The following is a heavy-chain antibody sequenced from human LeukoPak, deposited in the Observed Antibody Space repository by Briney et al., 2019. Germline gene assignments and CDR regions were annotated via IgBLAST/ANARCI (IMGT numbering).Heavy chain of an antibody. D-gene: IGHD1-1*01. Sequence: ASVKVSCKASGYTFTSYDINLVRQATGQGLEWMGWMNPNSGNTGYAQKFQGRVTMTRDTSISTAYMELSSLRSEDTAVYYCARGPNWNAGIYYLDYWGQGTLVTVSS. CDR2: MNPNSGNT. J-gene: IGHJ4*02. CDR1: GYTFTSYD. CDR3: ARGPNWNAGIYYLDY. V-gene: IGHV1-8*01.